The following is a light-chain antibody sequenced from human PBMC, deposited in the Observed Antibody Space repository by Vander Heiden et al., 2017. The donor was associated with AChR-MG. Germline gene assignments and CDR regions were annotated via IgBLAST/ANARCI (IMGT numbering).Light chain of an antibody. CDR2: GAS. CDR3: QQYGSSPPLT. J-gene: IGKJ5*01. V-gene: IGKV3-20*01. Sequence: EIELTQSPGTLSLSPGERATLPCRASQSVSSSYLAWYQQKPGQAPRLLIYGASSRATGIPDRFSGSGSGTDFTLTISRLEPEDFAVYYCQQYGSSPPLTFGQGTRLEIK. CDR1: QSVSSSY.